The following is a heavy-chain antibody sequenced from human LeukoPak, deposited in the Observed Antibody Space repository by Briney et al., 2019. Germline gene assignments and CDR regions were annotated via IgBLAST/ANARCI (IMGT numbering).Heavy chain of an antibody. CDR2: IYHSGST. CDR3: ARDLGEGYSSGWYAAFDY. D-gene: IGHD6-19*01. J-gene: IGHJ4*02. V-gene: IGHV4-4*02. Sequence: TGTLSLTCAVSGGSISSSNWWSWVRQPPGKGLEWIGEIYHSGSTNYNPSLKSRVTISVDKSKNQFSLKLSSVTAADTAVYYCARDLGEGYSSGWYAAFDYWGQGTLVSVSS. CDR1: GGSISSSNW.